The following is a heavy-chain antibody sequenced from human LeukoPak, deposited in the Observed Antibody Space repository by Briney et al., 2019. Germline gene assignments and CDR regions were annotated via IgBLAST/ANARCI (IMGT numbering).Heavy chain of an antibody. V-gene: IGHV3-21*01. Sequence: PGGSLRLSCAPSGFTFSSYSMNWVRQAPGKGLEWVSSMISSSSYIYYADSVKGQFTISRDNAKNSMYLQMHSMRAEDTAVSYCARGGEMATIKGVYYFVYWGQGTLVTVSS. D-gene: IGHD5-24*01. J-gene: IGHJ4*02. CDR1: GFTFSSYS. CDR2: MISSSSYI. CDR3: ARGGEMATIKGVYYFVY.